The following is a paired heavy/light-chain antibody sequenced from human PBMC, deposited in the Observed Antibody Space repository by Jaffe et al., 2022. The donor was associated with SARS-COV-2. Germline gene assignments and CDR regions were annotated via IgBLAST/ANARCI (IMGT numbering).Light chain of an antibody. J-gene: IGLJ2*01. V-gene: IGLV2-8*01. CDR3: SSYAGSNNFE. CDR1: SSDIGGYNY. CDR2: EVS. Sequence: QSALTQPPSASGSPGQSVTISCTGTSSDIGGYNYVSWYQQHPGKAPKLMIYEVSKRPSGVPDRFSGSKSGNTASLTVSGLQAEDEADYYCSSYAGSNNFEFGGGTKLTVL.
Heavy chain of an antibody. CDR1: GDSISSHNYY. J-gene: IGHJ4*02. D-gene: IGHD2-15*01. CDR2: IYYSGST. CDR3: ARLTRSGGGRTSDY. V-gene: IGHV4-39*01. Sequence: QLQLQESGPGLVKPSETLSLTCTVSGDSISSHNYYWGWIRQPPGKGLEWIGSIYYSGSTYYNPSLKSRVTISIDTSENQFSLKVSSVTAADTAVYYCARLTRSGGGRTSDYWGQGTLVTVSS.